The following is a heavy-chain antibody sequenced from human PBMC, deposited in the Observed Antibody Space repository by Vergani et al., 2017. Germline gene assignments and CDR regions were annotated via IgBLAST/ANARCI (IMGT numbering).Heavy chain of an antibody. J-gene: IGHJ4*02. CDR1: GLSFRGHG. D-gene: IGHD4-11*01. CDR3: AKDLSYSTAWPNFDS. CDR2: ISYDGDRR. V-gene: IGHV3-30*18. Sequence: QVHLVESGGGVVQPGRSLTLSCVASGLSFRGHGMHWVRQAPGKGLEWVAMISYDGDRRDYGDFAKGRFTISRDSSKTVYLQMNSLRVEDTAMYFCAKDLSYSTAWPNFDSRGQGTLVTVSS.